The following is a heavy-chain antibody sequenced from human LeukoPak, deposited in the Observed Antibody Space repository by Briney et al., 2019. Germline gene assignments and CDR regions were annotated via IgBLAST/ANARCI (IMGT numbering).Heavy chain of an antibody. D-gene: IGHD1-1*01. CDR3: ARDLTTGLAYFDY. CDR1: GGSISSTTYY. Sequence: SETLSLTCVVSGGSISSTTYYWGWIRQPPGKGLEWVGSLSHNGNTYYNPALKSRVTISGDSSKNQFSLQLTSVTAADTALYYCARDLTTGLAYFDYWGQGALVTVSS. CDR2: LSHNGNT. J-gene: IGHJ4*02. V-gene: IGHV4-39*07.